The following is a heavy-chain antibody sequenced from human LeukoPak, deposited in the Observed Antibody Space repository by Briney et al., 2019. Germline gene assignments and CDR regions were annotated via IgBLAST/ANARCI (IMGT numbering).Heavy chain of an antibody. V-gene: IGHV4-34*01. Sequence: PSETLSLTCAVYGGSFSGHYWTWIRQPPGKGLEWIGESTHSGSTNYNPSLKSRVTISVDTSKNQFSLKLTSVTAADTAVYHCAGGRTGAAALDFWGPGTLVIVSS. CDR2: STHSGST. CDR1: GGSFSGHY. D-gene: IGHD2-2*01. CDR3: AGGRTGAAALDF. J-gene: IGHJ4*02.